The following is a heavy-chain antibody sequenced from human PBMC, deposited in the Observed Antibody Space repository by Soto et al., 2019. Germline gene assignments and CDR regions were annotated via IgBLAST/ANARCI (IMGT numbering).Heavy chain of an antibody. CDR3: TTGNPYYDFWSGYYQNFDY. CDR2: IKSKTDGGTT. CDR1: GFTFSNAW. J-gene: IGHJ4*02. D-gene: IGHD3-3*01. Sequence: EVQLVESGGGLVKPGGSLRLSCAASGFTFSNAWMSWVRQAPGKGLEWVGRIKSKTDGGTTDYAAPVKGRFTISRDDSKNTLYLQMNSLKTEDTAVYYCTTGNPYYDFWSGYYQNFDYWGQGTLVTVSS. V-gene: IGHV3-15*01.